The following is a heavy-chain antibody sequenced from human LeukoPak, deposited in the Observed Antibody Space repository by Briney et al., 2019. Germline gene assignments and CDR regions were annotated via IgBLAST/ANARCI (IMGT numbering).Heavy chain of an antibody. D-gene: IGHD3-16*01. V-gene: IGHV1-69*13. CDR2: LIPIFGTA. Sequence: SVKVSCKASGSTFSSYAVSWVRQAPGQGLEWMGGLIPIFGTANYAQKFQGRVTIPADESTSTAYMELSSLRSEDTAVYYCARARSLMITSAFNWFDPWGQGTLVTVSS. CDR1: GSTFSSYA. CDR3: ARARSLMITSAFNWFDP. J-gene: IGHJ5*02.